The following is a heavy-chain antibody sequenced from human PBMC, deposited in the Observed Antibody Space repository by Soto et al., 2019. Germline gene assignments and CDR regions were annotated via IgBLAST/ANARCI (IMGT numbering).Heavy chain of an antibody. CDR2: IYPGDSDT. Sequence: PGESLQISYKGRGGRVTSYWLCRLRQIPGKGLEWMGIIYPGDSDTRYSPSFQGQVTISADKSISTAYLQWSSLKASDTAMYYCARLAPSDIVATILEGYMDVWGKGTTVTVSS. CDR3: ARLAPSDIVATILEGYMDV. V-gene: IGHV5-51*01. D-gene: IGHD5-12*01. CDR1: GGRVTSYW. J-gene: IGHJ6*03.